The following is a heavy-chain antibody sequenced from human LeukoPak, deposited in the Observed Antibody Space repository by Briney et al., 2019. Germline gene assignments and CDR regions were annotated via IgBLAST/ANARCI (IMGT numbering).Heavy chain of an antibody. CDR2: ISSSSSYI. CDR1: GFTFSSYS. D-gene: IGHD6-13*01. CDR3: ATPNGAAAGRKDAFDI. V-gene: IGHV3-21*01. J-gene: IGHJ3*02. Sequence: GGSLRLSCAASGFTFSSYSMNWVRQAPGKGLEWASSISSSSSYIYYADSVKGRFTISRDNAKNSLYLQMNSLRAEDTAVYYCATPNGAAAGRKDAFDIWGQGTMVTVS.